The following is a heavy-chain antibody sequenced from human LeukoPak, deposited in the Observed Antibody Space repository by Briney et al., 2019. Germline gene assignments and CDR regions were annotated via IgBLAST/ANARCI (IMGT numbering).Heavy chain of an antibody. CDR2: IYPGDSDV. J-gene: IGHJ4*02. V-gene: IGHV5-51*01. CDR1: GYSFTIYW. Sequence: GESLKISCEGSGYSFTIYWIGWVRQMPGKGPDWMGIIYPGDSDVRYNPSFQGQVTISADKSINTAYLQWSSLKASDTAMYYCARLYRYCSGGDCYPYYFDNWGQGTLVTVSS. CDR3: ARLYRYCSGGDCYPYYFDN. D-gene: IGHD2-15*01.